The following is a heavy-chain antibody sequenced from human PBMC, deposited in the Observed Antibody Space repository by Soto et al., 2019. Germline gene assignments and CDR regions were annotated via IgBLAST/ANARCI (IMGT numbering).Heavy chain of an antibody. CDR1: GNTFSDYY. Sequence: QVQLVQSGAEVKKPGASVKVSCKAYGNTFSDYYMHWVRQAPGLGLEWMGWINPKSGGTDYAQKFQGRVTMTRDTSISTAYMELSRLRSDDTAVYYCARVLAAAATFDYWGQGTLVTVSS. J-gene: IGHJ4*02. CDR2: INPKSGGT. D-gene: IGHD6-13*01. V-gene: IGHV1-2*02. CDR3: ARVLAAAATFDY.